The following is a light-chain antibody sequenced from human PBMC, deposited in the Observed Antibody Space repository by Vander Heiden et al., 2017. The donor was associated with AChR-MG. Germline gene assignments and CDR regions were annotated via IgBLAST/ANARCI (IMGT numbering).Light chain of an antibody. J-gene: IGLJ2*01. Sequence: QSVLTQPPSVSGAPGQRVTISCTGSRPNIGAGYDVHWYQQLPGTAPKLLIYGNSNRPSGVPDRFSGSKSGTSASLAITGLQAEDEADYYCQSYDSSLRGVFGGGTKLTVL. CDR3: QSYDSSLRGV. CDR2: GNS. V-gene: IGLV1-40*01. CDR1: RPNIGAGYD.